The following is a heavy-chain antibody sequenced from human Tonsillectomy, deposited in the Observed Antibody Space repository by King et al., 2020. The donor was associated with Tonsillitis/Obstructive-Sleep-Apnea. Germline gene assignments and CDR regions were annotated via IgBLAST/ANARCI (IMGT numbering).Heavy chain of an antibody. D-gene: IGHD3-10*01. Sequence: VQLVESGGGLVQPGGSLRLSCAASGFTFSHAWMSWVRQAPGKGLEWVGRIKSKSDGGTIDYTAPVKDRFTISRDDSKNRRYLQMNSLKTEDTAVYYCTARGGRYWGQGTLVTVSS. J-gene: IGHJ4*02. CDR2: IKSKSDGGTI. CDR1: GFTFSHAW. V-gene: IGHV3-15*01. CDR3: TARGGRY.